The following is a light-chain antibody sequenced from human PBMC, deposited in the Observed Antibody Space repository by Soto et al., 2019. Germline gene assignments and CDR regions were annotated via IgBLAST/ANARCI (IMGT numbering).Light chain of an antibody. Sequence: QSVLTQPPSVSGAPGQRVTISCTGSSSNIGAGYDVHWYQQLPGTAPKLLIYGNSNRPSGVPDRFSGSKSGTSASLAITELQAEDEADYYCQSYDSSLSGAVLFGGGTKLTVL. CDR1: SSNIGAGYD. CDR3: QSYDSSLSGAVL. CDR2: GNS. J-gene: IGLJ2*01. V-gene: IGLV1-40*01.